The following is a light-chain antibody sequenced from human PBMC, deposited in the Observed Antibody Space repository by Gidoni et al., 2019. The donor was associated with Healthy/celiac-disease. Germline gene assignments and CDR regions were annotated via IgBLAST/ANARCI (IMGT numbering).Light chain of an antibody. V-gene: IGKV1-33*01. CDR3: QQYDNLPLTWT. CDR1: QDISNY. Sequence: DIQMTQSPSSLSASVGDRVTITCQASQDISNYLNWYQQKPGKAPKLLIYDASNLETGVPSRFSGSGSGTDFTFTISSLQPEDIVTYYCQQYDNLPLTWTFGQGTKVEIK. J-gene: IGKJ1*01. CDR2: DAS.